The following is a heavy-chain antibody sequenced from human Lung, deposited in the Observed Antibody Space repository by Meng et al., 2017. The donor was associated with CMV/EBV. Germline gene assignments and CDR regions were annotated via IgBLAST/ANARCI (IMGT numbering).Heavy chain of an antibody. CDR1: GDSISSGEYF. CDR3: ARGELLWDY. Sequence: QLKGSGPGLGKPSPTPSLPCTFSGDSISSGEYFWSWIRQPPGKGLEWIGYMDYRGSTFYNPSLKSRVTISVDTSKNQFSLKLSSVTAADTAVYFCARGELLWDYWGQGTLVTVSS. J-gene: IGHJ4*02. CDR2: MDYRGST. D-gene: IGHD2-2*01. V-gene: IGHV4-30-4*01.